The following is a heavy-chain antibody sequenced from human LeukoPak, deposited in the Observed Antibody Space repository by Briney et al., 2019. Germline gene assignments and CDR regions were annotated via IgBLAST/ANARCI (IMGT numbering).Heavy chain of an antibody. CDR2: IIQDGSAK. V-gene: IGHV3-7*03. CDR1: GFTFSSSW. J-gene: IGHJ4*02. D-gene: IGHD3-22*01. Sequence: PGGSLRLSCAASGFTFSSSWMSWVRQAPGKGLEWVANIIQDGSAKYYVDSVKGRFTISRDNAKNSLCLQMDSLRPEDTALYYCVKAAYYDTSGRYYFDYWGQGTLVTVSS. CDR3: VKAAYYDTSGRYYFDY.